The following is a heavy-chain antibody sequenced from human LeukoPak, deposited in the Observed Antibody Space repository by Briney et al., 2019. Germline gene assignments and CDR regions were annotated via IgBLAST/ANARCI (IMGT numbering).Heavy chain of an antibody. CDR1: GYSISSGYY. J-gene: IGHJ6*02. D-gene: IGHD4-17*01. V-gene: IGHV4-38-2*02. CDR3: ARVGINPGDHYYSGMDV. CDR2: IYHSGSF. Sequence: SETLSLTCTVSGYSISSGYYWGWIRQPPGKGLEWIAEIYHSGSFNRNPSLKSRVTILVDKSKNQFSLNLTSVTAADTAVYYCARVGINPGDHYYSGMDVWGQGTTVTVSS.